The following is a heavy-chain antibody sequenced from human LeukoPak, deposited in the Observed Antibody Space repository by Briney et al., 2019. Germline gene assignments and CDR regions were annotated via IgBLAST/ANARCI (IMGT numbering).Heavy chain of an antibody. CDR2: IYYSGST. V-gene: IGHV4-61*01. Sequence: SETLSLTCTVSGGSISSSSYYWSWIRQPPGKGLEWIGYIYYSGSTNYNPSLKSRVTISVDTSKNQFSLKLSSVTAADTAVYYCARDRMITFGGVIVRHFDYWGQGTLVTVSS. CDR3: ARDRMITFGGVIVRHFDY. D-gene: IGHD3-16*02. J-gene: IGHJ4*02. CDR1: GGSISSSSYY.